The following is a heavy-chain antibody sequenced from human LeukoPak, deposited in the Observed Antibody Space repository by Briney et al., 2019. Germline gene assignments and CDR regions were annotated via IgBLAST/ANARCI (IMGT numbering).Heavy chain of an antibody. D-gene: IGHD3-22*01. CDR3: ARRLTYFDSSGYLDY. V-gene: IGHV3-21*01. CDR2: ISSVNNYI. CDR1: GFTFSTYS. J-gene: IGHJ4*02. Sequence: GGSLRLSCAASGFTFSTYSMNWVRQAPGKGLEWVSSISSVNNYISYADSVKGRFTISRDNAKSSLYLQMNCLRAEDTAVYFCARRLTYFDSSGYLDYWGQGTLVTVSS.